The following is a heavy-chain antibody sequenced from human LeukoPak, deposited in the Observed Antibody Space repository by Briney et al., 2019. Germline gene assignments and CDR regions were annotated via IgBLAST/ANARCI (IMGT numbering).Heavy chain of an antibody. CDR2: ITPVLDTT. Sequence: SVKVSCKASGGTFSSYAISWVRQAPGQGLEWMGGITPVLDTTKYAHKFQGRVTLTADESTSTFYMELRGLRSEDTAIYYCASQEYHVLSWFDPWGQGTLVTVSS. J-gene: IGHJ5*02. V-gene: IGHV1-69*13. CDR1: GGTFSSYA. D-gene: IGHD2/OR15-2a*01. CDR3: ASQEYHVLSWFDP.